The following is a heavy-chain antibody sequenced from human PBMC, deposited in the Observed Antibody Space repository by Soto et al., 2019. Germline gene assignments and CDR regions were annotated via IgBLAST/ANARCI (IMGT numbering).Heavy chain of an antibody. Sequence: EVQLLESGGGLVQPGGSLSLSCAASAFTFNNYAMSWVRQAPGKGLEWIAGIGGSGRTTYYAEYVKGRFTITRDNSNNKLFLQIKSRRGEDTAVYYCSKRRYSDSSGDFYDYWGQGTLVTVSS. J-gene: IGHJ4*02. CDR2: IGGSGRTT. D-gene: IGHD3-22*01. V-gene: IGHV3-23*01. CDR3: SKRRYSDSSGDFYDY. CDR1: AFTFNNYA.